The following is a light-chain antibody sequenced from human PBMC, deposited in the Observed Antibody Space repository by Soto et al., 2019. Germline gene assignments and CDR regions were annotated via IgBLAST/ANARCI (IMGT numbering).Light chain of an antibody. J-gene: IGKJ5*01. V-gene: IGKV2D-29*01. Sequence: IVMNQTALSMSVTPGQPASISCKSSQSLLHSDGKTYLYCYLQKPGQPPQLXXXEVSNRFSGVPDRFSGIGSGTDFTLKISRVEPADVGVYYGMQSIQLPPITFCQGTRLEIK. CDR2: EVS. CDR1: QSLLHSDGKTY. CDR3: MQSIQLPPIT.